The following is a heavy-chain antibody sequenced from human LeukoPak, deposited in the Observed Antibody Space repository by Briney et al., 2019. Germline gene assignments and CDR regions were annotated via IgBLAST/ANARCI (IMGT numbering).Heavy chain of an antibody. J-gene: IGHJ4*02. CDR2: IYYSGST. V-gene: IGHV4-39*07. CDR1: GGSIGSSSYY. Sequence: SETLSLTCTVSGGSIGSSSYYWGWLRQPPGKGLEWFGSIYYSGSTYYNSSLKRRFTISVDTSKNQFSLKLSSVTAADTAVYYCARDRFYGGAVAPIDYWGQGTLVTVSS. D-gene: IGHD4/OR15-4a*01. CDR3: ARDRFYGGAVAPIDY.